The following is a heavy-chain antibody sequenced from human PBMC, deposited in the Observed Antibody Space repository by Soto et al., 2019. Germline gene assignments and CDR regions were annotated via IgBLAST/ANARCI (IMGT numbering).Heavy chain of an antibody. D-gene: IGHD3-16*01. CDR3: AKDSTLGGWGGMDV. V-gene: IGHV3-30-3*01. CDR2: MSPNGNNK. J-gene: IGHJ6*02. CDR1: GFTFSSYA. Sequence: GGSLRLSCAASGFTFSSYAMHWVRQAPGKGLEWVAIMSPNGNNKYYADSVKGRFTISRDNSKNTLYLQMNSLKSEDTAVYYCAKDSTLGGWGGMDVWGQGTTVTVSS.